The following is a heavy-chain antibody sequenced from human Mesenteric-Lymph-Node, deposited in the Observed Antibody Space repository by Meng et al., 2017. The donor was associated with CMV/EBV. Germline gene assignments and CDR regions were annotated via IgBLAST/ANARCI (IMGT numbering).Heavy chain of an antibody. D-gene: IGHD3-10*01. CDR1: GFSVSDTY. CDR3: ARDLYGSGSCFDD. CDR2: ISGGGST. J-gene: IGHJ4*02. V-gene: IGHV3-53*01. Sequence: CAVSGFSVSDTYVNWVRQAPGKGLNWVSLISGGGSTYYADSVKGRFTISRDNSKNIVYLQMKDLRAEDTAVYYCARDLYGSGSCFDDWGQGTLVTVSS.